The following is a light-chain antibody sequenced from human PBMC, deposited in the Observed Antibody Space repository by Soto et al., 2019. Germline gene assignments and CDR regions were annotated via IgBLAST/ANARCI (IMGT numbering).Light chain of an antibody. CDR1: RSISTW. V-gene: IGKV1-5*03. J-gene: IGKJ2*02. CDR2: QAS. CDR3: QQYISDSRT. Sequence: DIQMTQSPSTLSASVGDRVTINCRASRSISTWLAWYQHGPGKAPKLLIYQASSLEDGVPSRFSGSGSGTEFTLTISSLQPDDFATYYCQQYISDSRTFGQGTKVESK.